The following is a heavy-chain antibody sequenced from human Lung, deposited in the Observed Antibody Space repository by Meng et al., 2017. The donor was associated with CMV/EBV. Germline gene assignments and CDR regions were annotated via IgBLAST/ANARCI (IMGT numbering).Heavy chain of an antibody. Sequence: GESXKISCAASGFTFSNYWMSWVRQARGKGLEWVANIKEDGSDKYYVDSVKGGFTISRENAKNSLCLQMNSLRAEDTAVYYCARDRAANSFDPWGQGTLVTVSS. V-gene: IGHV3-7*01. J-gene: IGHJ5*02. CDR3: ARDRAANSFDP. CDR1: GFTFSNYW. D-gene: IGHD6-25*01. CDR2: IKEDGSDK.